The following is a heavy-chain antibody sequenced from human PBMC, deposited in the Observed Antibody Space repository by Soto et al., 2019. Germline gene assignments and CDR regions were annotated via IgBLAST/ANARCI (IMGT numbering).Heavy chain of an antibody. CDR1: GGSISSEGYY. V-gene: IGHV4-31*03. D-gene: IGHD5-18*01. Sequence: KPSETLSLTCTVSGGSISSEGYYWSWFRQLPGKGLEWIGDIYYSGTTYYNPSLRSRLTISGDASKNQFSLKLSSVTAADTALYYGARGRGYSNGPYYCDYWGQGTLVTVSS. CDR2: IYYSGTT. J-gene: IGHJ4*02. CDR3: ARGRGYSNGPYYCDY.